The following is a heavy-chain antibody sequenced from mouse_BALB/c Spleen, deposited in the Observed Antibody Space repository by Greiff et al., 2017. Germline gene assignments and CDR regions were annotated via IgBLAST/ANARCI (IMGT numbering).Heavy chain of an antibody. CDR1: GFTFSSFG. D-gene: IGHD1-1*01. V-gene: IGHV5-17*02. CDR3: ARWTTVPFAY. J-gene: IGHJ3*01. Sequence: EVQGVESGGGLVQPGGSRKLSCAASGFTFSSFGMHWVRQAPEKGLEWVAYISSGSSTIYYADTVKGRFTISRDNPKNTLFLQMTSLRSEDTAMYYCARWTTVPFAYWGQGTLVTVSA. CDR2: ISSGSSTI.